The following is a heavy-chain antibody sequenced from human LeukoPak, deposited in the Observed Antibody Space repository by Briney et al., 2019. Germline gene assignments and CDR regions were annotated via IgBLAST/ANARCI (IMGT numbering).Heavy chain of an antibody. J-gene: IGHJ4*02. CDR2: ISSGGTYE. D-gene: IGHD3-3*01. CDR1: GFTFSNCA. V-gene: IGHV3-30*07. Sequence: GKSLRLSCAASGFTFSNCAMHWVRQAPGKGLEWVSLISSGGTYEYYADSVKGRFTISRDNSKNTLYLQMNSLRAEDTAVYYCAKDSYFWSGFDYWGQGTLVTVSS. CDR3: AKDSYFWSGFDY.